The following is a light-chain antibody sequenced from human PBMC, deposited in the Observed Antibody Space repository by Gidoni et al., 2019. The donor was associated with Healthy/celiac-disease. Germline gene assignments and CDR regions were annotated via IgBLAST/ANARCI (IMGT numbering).Light chain of an antibody. CDR1: QSISSY. CDR2: AAS. J-gene: IGKJ2*01. V-gene: IGKV1-39*01. CDR3: QQSYSTPPF. Sequence: DIQMPQSPSSLSASVGDRVTITCRASQSISSYLNWYQQKPGKAPKLLIYAASSLQSGVPSRFSGSGSGTDFTLTISSLQPEDFATYYSQQSYSTPPFFGQGTKLEIK.